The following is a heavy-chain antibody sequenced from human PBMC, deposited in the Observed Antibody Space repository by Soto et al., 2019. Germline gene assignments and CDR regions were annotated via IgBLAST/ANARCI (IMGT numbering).Heavy chain of an antibody. D-gene: IGHD3-3*01. CDR1: GFTFGDYY. Sequence: PGGSLRLSCAASGFTFGDYYMSWIRQAPGKGLEWVSYISSSGSTIYYADSVKGRFTISRDNAKNSLYLQMNSLRAEDTAVYYCARDQRRVVKTPLDYGMDVWGQGTTVTVSS. CDR3: ARDQRRVVKTPLDYGMDV. CDR2: ISSSGSTI. J-gene: IGHJ6*02. V-gene: IGHV3-11*01.